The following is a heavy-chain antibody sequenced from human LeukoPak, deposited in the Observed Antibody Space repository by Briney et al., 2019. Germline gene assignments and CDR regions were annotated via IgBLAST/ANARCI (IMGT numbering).Heavy chain of an antibody. J-gene: IGHJ6*02. CDR1: GFPFSSCD. V-gene: IGHV3-33*01. D-gene: IGHD6-13*01. CDR2: IWSDGSTK. Sequence: GGPVSLFCALSGFPFSSCDMHWARRAPGGAVVWVAVIWSDGSTKYYADSVKGRFTISRDNSKNTLYLQMNSLRAEDTAVYYCARGQPPSYYDMDVWGQGATVTVSS. CDR3: ARGQPPSYYDMDV.